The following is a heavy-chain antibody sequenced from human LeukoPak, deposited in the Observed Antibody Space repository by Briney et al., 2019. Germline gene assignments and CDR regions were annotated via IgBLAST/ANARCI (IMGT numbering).Heavy chain of an antibody. J-gene: IGHJ3*02. CDR3: ARRTLTIRTFDI. Sequence: GASVKVSCKASGYTFTSYDINWVRQATGQGPEWMGWMNPNSGNTGYAQKFQGRVTITRNTSISTAYTELSSLRSEDTAVYYCARRTLTIRTFDIWGQGTMVTVSS. CDR1: GYTFTSYD. V-gene: IGHV1-8*01. CDR2: MNPNSGNT. D-gene: IGHD3-3*01.